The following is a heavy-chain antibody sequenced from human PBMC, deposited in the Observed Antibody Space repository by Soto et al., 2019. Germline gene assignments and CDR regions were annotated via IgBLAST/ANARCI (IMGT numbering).Heavy chain of an antibody. CDR3: SRTGRGVYRRCSCDGTWYYSGMDV. V-gene: IGHV4-34*01. CDR1: GGSFSDYY. Sequence: QVQLQQWGAGLLKPSETLSLTCAVYGGSFSDYYWSWIRQPPGKGLEWIGEINHGGYTKFNPSLDRRVILSVGPSKHQVSLQMTFVTAADTAVYYRSRTGRGVYRRCSCDGTWYYSGMDVWGQGTTVIV. J-gene: IGHJ6*02. D-gene: IGHD2-15*01. CDR2: INHGGYT.